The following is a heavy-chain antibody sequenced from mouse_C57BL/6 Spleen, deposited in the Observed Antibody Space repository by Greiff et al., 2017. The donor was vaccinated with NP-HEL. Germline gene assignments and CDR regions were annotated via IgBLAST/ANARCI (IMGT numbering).Heavy chain of an antibody. CDR1: GFTFSDYG. D-gene: IGHD1-1*01. CDR3: ARGDYGDFDY. CDR2: ISSGSSTI. V-gene: IGHV5-17*01. J-gene: IGHJ2*01. Sequence: EVMLVESGGGLVKPGGSLKLSCAASGFTFSDYGMHWVRQAPEKGLEWVAYISSGSSTIYYADTVKGRVTISRDNAKNTLFLQMTSLRSEDTAMYYCARGDYGDFDYWGQGTTLTVSS.